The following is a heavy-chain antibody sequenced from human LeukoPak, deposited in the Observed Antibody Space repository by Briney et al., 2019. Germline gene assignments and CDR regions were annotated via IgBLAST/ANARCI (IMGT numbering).Heavy chain of an antibody. CDR2: IKQDGGEK. Sequence: PGGSLRLSCAASGFTFSSYWMSWVRQAPGKGLEWVANIKQDGGEKYYVDSVKGRFTISRDNAKNSLYLQMNSLRAEDTAVYYCARRGFWSGYYHYYYYYMDVWGKGTTVTVSS. J-gene: IGHJ6*03. D-gene: IGHD3-3*01. CDR3: ARRGFWSGYYHYYYYYMDV. V-gene: IGHV3-7*01. CDR1: GFTFSSYW.